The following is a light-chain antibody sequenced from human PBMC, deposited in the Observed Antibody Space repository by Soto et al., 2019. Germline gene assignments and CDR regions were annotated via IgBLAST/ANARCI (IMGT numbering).Light chain of an antibody. Sequence: EIVMTQSPATLSVSPGETATLSCRASQSVSSNLAWHQQEPGQAPRLLIYSASTRATGIPARFSGSGSGTDFTLTISRLEPEDFAVYYCQQYGSSPRTFGQGTKVDIK. CDR1: QSVSSN. J-gene: IGKJ1*01. V-gene: IGKV3-15*01. CDR2: SAS. CDR3: QQYGSSPRT.